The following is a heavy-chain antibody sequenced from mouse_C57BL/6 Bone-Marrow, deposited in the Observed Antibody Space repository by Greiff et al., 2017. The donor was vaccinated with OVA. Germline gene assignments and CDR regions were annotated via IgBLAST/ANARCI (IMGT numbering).Heavy chain of an antibody. J-gene: IGHJ4*01. D-gene: IGHD1-1*01. V-gene: IGHV1-7*01. CDR2: INPSSGYT. CDR3: ARCTTVVHYYAMDY. Sequence: VQVVESGAELAKPGASVKLSCKASGYTFTSYWMHWVKQRPGQGLEWIGYINPSSGYTKYNQKFKDKATLTADKSSSTAYMQLSSLTYEDSAVYYCARCTTVVHYYAMDYWGQGTSVTVSS. CDR1: GYTFTSYW.